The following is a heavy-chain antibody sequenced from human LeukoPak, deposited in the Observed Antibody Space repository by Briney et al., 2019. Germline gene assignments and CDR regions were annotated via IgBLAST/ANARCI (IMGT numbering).Heavy chain of an antibody. J-gene: IGHJ5*02. V-gene: IGHV3-48*03. CDR1: GFTFSSYE. CDR2: ISSSGSTI. CDR3: ARESYGSGSYQYNWFDP. Sequence: GGSLRLSCAASGFTFSSYEMNWVRQAPGKGLEWVSYISSSGSTIYCADSVKGRFTISRDNAKNSLYLQMNSLRAEDTAVYYCARESYGSGSYQYNWFDPWGQGTLVTVSS. D-gene: IGHD3-10*01.